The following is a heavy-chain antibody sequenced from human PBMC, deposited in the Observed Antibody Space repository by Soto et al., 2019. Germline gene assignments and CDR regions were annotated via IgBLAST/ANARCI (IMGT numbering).Heavy chain of an antibody. J-gene: IGHJ3*02. D-gene: IGHD3-3*01. V-gene: IGHV3-33*01. CDR2: IWYDGSNK. CDR1: GFTFSSYG. Sequence: QVQLVESGGGVVQPGRSLRLSCAASGFTFSSYGMHWVRQAPGKGLEWVAVIWYDGSNKYYADSVKGRFTISRDNSKNTLYLQMNSLRAEDTAVYYCARDRVFGNGAFDIWGQGTMVTVSS. CDR3: ARDRVFGNGAFDI.